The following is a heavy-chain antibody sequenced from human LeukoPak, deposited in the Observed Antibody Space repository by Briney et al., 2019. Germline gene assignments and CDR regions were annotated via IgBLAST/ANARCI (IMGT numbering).Heavy chain of an antibody. V-gene: IGHV4-4*07. CDR3: ARDPHCGIGSCYGFDP. CDR2: IYSSGTT. CDR1: GGSISSYY. D-gene: IGHD2-15*01. Sequence: SETLSLTCTVSGGSISSYYWSWIRQPAGKGLEWIGRIYSSGTTNYNPSLKSRVTMSVDPSKNQFSLKLSSVTAADTAVYYCARDPHCGIGSCYGFDPWGQGTLVTVSS. J-gene: IGHJ5*02.